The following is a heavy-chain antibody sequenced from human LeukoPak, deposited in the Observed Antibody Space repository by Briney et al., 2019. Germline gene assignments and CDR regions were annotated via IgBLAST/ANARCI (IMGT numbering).Heavy chain of an antibody. Sequence: PGGSLRLSCAASGFTSSSYAMSSVRQAPGQGLEWVSAISGSGGSTYYADSVKGRFTISRDNSKNTLYLQMNSQRAEDTAVYYCAKARPVFRPLDYWGQGTLVTV. CDR3: AKARPVFRPLDY. V-gene: IGHV3-23*01. D-gene: IGHD1-1*01. CDR2: ISGSGGST. CDR1: GFTSSSYA. J-gene: IGHJ4*02.